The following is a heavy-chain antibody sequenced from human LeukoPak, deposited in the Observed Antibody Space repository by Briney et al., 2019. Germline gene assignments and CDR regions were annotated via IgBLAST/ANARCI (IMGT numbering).Heavy chain of an antibody. Sequence: AETLSLTCGVYGGSFSGYSWSWIRQPPGKGLEWIGEVNHSGSTKYNESLKSRVHISVDSPENHVSLKQSSVTAADTAVYFCARGVWSYEYVPFDPWGEGTLVTVSS. CDR3: ARGVWSYEYVPFDP. J-gene: IGHJ5*02. V-gene: IGHV4-34*01. D-gene: IGHD3-16*01. CDR2: VNHSGST. CDR1: GGSFSGYS.